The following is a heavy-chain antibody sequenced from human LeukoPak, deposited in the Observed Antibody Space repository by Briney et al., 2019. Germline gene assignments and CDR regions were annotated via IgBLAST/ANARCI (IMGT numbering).Heavy chain of an antibody. CDR2: INHNGNVN. D-gene: IGHD3-16*01. CDR3: ARGGGLDV. V-gene: IGHV3-7*03. Sequence: GGSLRLSCAASGCTFSSYWMNWARQAPGKGLEWVASINHNGNVNYYVDSVKGRFTISRDNAKNSLYLQMSNLRAEDTAVYFCARGGGLDVWGQGATVTVSS. J-gene: IGHJ6*02. CDR1: GCTFSSYW.